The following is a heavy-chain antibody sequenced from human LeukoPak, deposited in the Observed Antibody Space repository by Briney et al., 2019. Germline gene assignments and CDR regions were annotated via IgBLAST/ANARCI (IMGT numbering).Heavy chain of an antibody. V-gene: IGHV1-18*01. CDR3: ARDRSNSDV. CDR2: ISVYKGDT. D-gene: IGHD2-15*01. CDR1: GYTCINYG. J-gene: IGHJ6*02. Sequence: ASVKVSCKASGYTCINYGISWVRQAPGQGLEWMGWISVYKGDTNYAQKFQGRVTMTTDKSTSTAYMELRSLRSDDTAVYFCARDRSNSDVLGQGTTVTVSS.